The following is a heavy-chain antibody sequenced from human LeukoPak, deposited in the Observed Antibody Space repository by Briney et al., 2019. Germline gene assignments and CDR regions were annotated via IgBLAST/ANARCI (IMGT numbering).Heavy chain of an antibody. CDR2: IIPIFGTA. V-gene: IGHV1-69*05. CDR3: ARGSSEATLDY. CDR1: GGTFSSYA. Sequence: GSSVKVSCKASGGTFSSYAISGVRQAPGQGVEWMGGIIPIFGTANYAQKFQGRVTITTDESTSTAYMELSSLRSDDKAVYYCARGSSEATLDYWGQGTRVTVSS. D-gene: IGHD5-24*01. J-gene: IGHJ4*02.